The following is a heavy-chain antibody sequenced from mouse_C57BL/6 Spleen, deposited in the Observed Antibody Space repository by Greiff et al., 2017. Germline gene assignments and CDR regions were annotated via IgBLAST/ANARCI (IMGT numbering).Heavy chain of an antibody. CDR1: GFSLTSYG. CDR2: IWGVGST. CDR3: ARSSITTVEHYAMDY. V-gene: IGHV2-6*01. D-gene: IGHD1-1*01. J-gene: IGHJ4*01. Sequence: QVQLQQSGPGLVAPSQSLSISCTVSGFSLTSYGVDWVRQSPGKGLEWLGVIWGVGSTNYNSALKSRLSISKDNSKDQVFLKMNSLLTDDTAMYYGARSSITTVEHYAMDYWGQGTSVTVSS.